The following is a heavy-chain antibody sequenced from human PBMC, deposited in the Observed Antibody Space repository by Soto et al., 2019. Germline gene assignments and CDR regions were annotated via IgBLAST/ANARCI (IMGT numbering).Heavy chain of an antibody. Sequence: QVPLVQSGAEVKKPGASVKVSCKASGYTFTSYGISWVRQAPGQGLEWMGWISAYNGNTNYAQKLQGRVTMTTDTSTSTAYMELRSLRSDDTAVYYCARVTFRGYYYGSGKGGYFDYWGQGTLVTVSS. D-gene: IGHD3-10*01. CDR2: ISAYNGNT. CDR3: ARVTFRGYYYGSGKGGYFDY. V-gene: IGHV1-18*04. CDR1: GYTFTSYG. J-gene: IGHJ4*02.